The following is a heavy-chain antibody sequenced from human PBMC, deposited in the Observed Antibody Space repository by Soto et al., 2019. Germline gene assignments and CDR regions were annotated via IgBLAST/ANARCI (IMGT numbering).Heavy chain of an antibody. V-gene: IGHV4-30-4*01. J-gene: IGHJ5*02. CDR2: IFHSGST. CDR1: RAIMNRGDLY. Sequence: SETLCLPCSVSRAIMNRGDLYYSWFRQPPGKGLEWLGYIFHSGSTLYTPSLRGRLTLSADTSRNQLSLHLTSVTAADTAVYYCVRGGIAGHWFDPWGQGILVTVS. D-gene: IGHD2-15*01. CDR3: VRGGIAGHWFDP.